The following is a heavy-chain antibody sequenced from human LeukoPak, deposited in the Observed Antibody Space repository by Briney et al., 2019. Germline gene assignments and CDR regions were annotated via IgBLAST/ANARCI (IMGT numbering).Heavy chain of an antibody. V-gene: IGHV3-74*01. Sequence: GGSLRLSCAASGFTVSSNYMSWVRQAPGKGLVWVSRINSDGSSTRYADSVKGRFAISRDNAKNTLYLQMNSLRAEDTAVYYCARDDGYNKVDSWGQGTLVTVSS. CDR3: ARDDGYNKVDS. J-gene: IGHJ4*02. CDR2: INSDGSST. CDR1: GFTVSSNY. D-gene: IGHD5-24*01.